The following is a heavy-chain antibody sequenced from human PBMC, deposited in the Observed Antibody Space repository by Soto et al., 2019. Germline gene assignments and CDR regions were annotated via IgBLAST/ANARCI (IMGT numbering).Heavy chain of an antibody. Sequence: GGSLRLSCAASGFIFSNYAMSWVRQAPGKGLEWVSAISGSGGDTYYADSVKGRFTISRDNSKDTLYLQVSSLRAEDTAVYYCALAPYDSGSIGTFDIWGQGTMVTVSS. J-gene: IGHJ3*02. CDR3: ALAPYDSGSIGTFDI. CDR2: ISGSGGDT. V-gene: IGHV3-23*01. CDR1: GFIFSNYA. D-gene: IGHD3-10*01.